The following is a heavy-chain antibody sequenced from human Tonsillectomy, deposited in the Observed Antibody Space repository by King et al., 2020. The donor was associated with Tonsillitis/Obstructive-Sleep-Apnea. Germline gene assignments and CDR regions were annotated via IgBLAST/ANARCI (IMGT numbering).Heavy chain of an antibody. J-gene: IGHJ4*02. D-gene: IGHD7-27*01. V-gene: IGHV3-23*04. Sequence: VQLVESGGGLVQPGGSLRLTCVASGFTFSSFAMSWVRQAPGKGLQWVSAISGTTGLTYYADSVKGRFTISRDNSKNTLYLQLNSLRAEDTAVYYCAKHRLGMPVYFEYWGQGTLVTVSS. CDR3: AKHRLGMPVYFEY. CDR1: GFTFSSFA. CDR2: ISGTTGLT.